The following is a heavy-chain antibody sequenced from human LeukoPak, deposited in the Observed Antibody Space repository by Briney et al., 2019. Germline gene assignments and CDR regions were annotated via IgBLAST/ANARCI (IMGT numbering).Heavy chain of an antibody. CDR1: GFTFSNYG. D-gene: IGHD3-3*01. Sequence: GRSLRLSCVASGFTFSNYGIHWVRQAPGKGLEWVASISWDGRNKRYADSVTGRFTISRDNSQNTLYLQMNSLRGEDTAVYYCVRGLSDDFWSGPYYYYYLDVWGKGAAVTVSS. CDR2: ISWDGRNK. V-gene: IGHV3-30*03. J-gene: IGHJ6*03. CDR3: VRGLSDDFWSGPYYYYYLDV.